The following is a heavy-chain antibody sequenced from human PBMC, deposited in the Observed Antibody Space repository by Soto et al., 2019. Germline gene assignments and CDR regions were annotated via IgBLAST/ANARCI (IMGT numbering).Heavy chain of an antibody. J-gene: IGHJ3*02. V-gene: IGHV3-7*05. CDR1: GFTFSSYW. CDR2: IKQDGSEK. Sequence: PGGSLRLSCAASGFTFSSYWMSWVRQAPGKGLEWVANIKQDGSEKYYVDSVKGRFTISRDNAKNSLYLQMNSLRAEEQGVYYCASGPPSGYSSSWSLIWDAFDIWGQGTMVTVSS. CDR3: ASGPPSGYSSSWSLIWDAFDI. D-gene: IGHD6-13*01.